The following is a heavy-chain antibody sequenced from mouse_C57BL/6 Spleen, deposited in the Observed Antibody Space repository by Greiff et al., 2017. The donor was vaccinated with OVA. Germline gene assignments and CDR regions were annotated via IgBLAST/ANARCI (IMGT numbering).Heavy chain of an antibody. CDR3: ARGGNYAMDY. Sequence: VQLQQPGAELVKPGASVKLSCKASGYTFTSYWMQWVKQRPGQGLEWIGEIDPSDSYTNYNQKFKGKATLTVDTSSSTAYMQLSSLTSEDSAVDYCARGGNYAMDYWGQGTSVTVSS. CDR2: IDPSDSYT. V-gene: IGHV1-50*01. J-gene: IGHJ4*01. CDR1: GYTFTSYW.